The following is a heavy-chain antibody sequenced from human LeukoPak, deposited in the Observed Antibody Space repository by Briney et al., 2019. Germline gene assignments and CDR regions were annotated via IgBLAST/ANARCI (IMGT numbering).Heavy chain of an antibody. CDR3: ARWTTVVTPSFDY. CDR1: GFTFSSYE. Sequence: PGGSLRLPCAASGFTFSSYEMNWVRQAPGKGLEWVSYISSSGSTIYYADSVKGRFTISRDNAKNSLYLQMNSLRAEDTAVYYCARWTTVVTPSFDYWGQGTLVTVSS. V-gene: IGHV3-48*03. J-gene: IGHJ4*02. D-gene: IGHD4-23*01. CDR2: ISSSGSTI.